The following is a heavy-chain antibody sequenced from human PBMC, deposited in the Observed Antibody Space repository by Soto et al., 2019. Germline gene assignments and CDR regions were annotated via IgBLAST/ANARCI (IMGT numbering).Heavy chain of an antibody. CDR1: GDSISISTYY. CDR2: IYDSGRV. CDR3: ARGLTSWRFGELLFPPYYFDY. Sequence: SVTLSLTCTVSGDSISISTYYWSWIRQSPWRGLEWLGYIYDSGRVNYNPSLESRVTMSIDASTNRVSLRLSSVTAADTAVYYCARGLTSWRFGELLFPPYYFDYWGPGILVTVSS. V-gene: IGHV4-61*01. D-gene: IGHD3-10*01. J-gene: IGHJ4*02.